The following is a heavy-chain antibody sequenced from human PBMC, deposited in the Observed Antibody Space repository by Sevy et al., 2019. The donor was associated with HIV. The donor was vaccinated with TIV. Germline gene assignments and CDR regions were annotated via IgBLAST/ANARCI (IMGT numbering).Heavy chain of an antibody. CDR1: GFTFTSSA. Sequence: ASVKVSCKASGFTFTSSAMQWVRQARGQRLEWIGWIVVGSGNTNYAQKFQERVTITRDMSTSTAYMELSSLRSEDTAVYYSAADRLDYYYDSSVSSYGMDVWGQGTTVTVSS. J-gene: IGHJ6*02. CDR2: IVVGSGNT. D-gene: IGHD3-22*01. V-gene: IGHV1-58*02. CDR3: AADRLDYYYDSSVSSYGMDV.